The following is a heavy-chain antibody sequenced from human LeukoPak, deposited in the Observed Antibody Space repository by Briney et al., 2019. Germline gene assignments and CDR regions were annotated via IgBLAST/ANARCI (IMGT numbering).Heavy chain of an antibody. Sequence: PSETLSLTCTVSGGSINSGSYYWSWIRQPAGKGLEWIGRIYTSGSTNYNPSLKSRVTISVDTSKNQFSLKLSSVTAADTAVYYCARLHKDSFDYWGQGTLVTVSS. CDR2: IYTSGST. V-gene: IGHV4-61*02. D-gene: IGHD2-15*01. CDR3: ARLHKDSFDY. J-gene: IGHJ4*02. CDR1: GGSINSGSYY.